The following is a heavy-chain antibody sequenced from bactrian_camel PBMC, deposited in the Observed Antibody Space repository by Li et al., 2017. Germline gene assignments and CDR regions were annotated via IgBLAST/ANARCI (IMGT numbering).Heavy chain of an antibody. J-gene: IGHJ4*01. CDR1: GFTVSSYY. V-gene: IGHV3-2*01. CDR3: AAVQGTAIGYPHDPAAYNH. CDR2: IYSDGSSI. D-gene: IGHD1*01. Sequence: HVQLVESGGGLVQPGGSLRLSCAASGFTVSSYYMSWVRQAPGKGLEWVSCIYSDGSSIYYADSVKGRFTISRDNAMNALHLQMNSLKPEDTAMYYCAAVQGTAIGYPHDPAAYNHWGQGTQVTVS.